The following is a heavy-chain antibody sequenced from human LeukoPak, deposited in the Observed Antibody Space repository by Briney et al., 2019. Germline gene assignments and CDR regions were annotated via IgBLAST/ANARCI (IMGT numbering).Heavy chain of an antibody. D-gene: IGHD1-26*01. V-gene: IGHV3-74*01. CDR1: GFTFSSYW. CDR3: PSNSGRHFDY. J-gene: IGHJ4*02. Sequence: GGSLRLSCAASGFTFSSYWMHWVRQAPGKGLVWVSLINSDGSSIDYADSVKGRFTISRDNAKDTLYLQMNSLRAEDTAVYYCPSNSGRHFDYWGQGTLVTVSS. CDR2: INSDGSSI.